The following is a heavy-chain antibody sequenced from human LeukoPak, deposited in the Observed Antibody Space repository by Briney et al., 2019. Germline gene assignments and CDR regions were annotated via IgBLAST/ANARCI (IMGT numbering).Heavy chain of an antibody. D-gene: IGHD3-3*01. CDR1: GFTFSSYA. V-gene: IGHV3-30-3*01. CDR3: ARDSYYDFWSGLDY. J-gene: IGHJ4*02. Sequence: GGSLRLSCAASGFTFSSYAMHWVRQAPGKGLEWVAVISYDGSNKYYADSVKGRFTISRDNSKNTLYLQMNSLRAEDTAVYYCARDSYYDFWSGLDYWGQGTLFTVSS. CDR2: ISYDGSNK.